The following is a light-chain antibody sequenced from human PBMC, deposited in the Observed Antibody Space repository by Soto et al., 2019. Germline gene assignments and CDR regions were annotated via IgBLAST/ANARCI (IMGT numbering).Light chain of an antibody. Sequence: QSVLTQPPSASGTPGQKVTISCSGSSSNIGTYSVSWYQQFPGTAPRLLIYSDNQRPSGVPDRFSASKSGASASLAISGLQSEDEADFYCAAWDDSLNCCVFGTGTKRTVL. J-gene: IGLJ1*01. CDR2: SDN. CDR1: SSNIGTYS. V-gene: IGLV1-44*01. CDR3: AAWDDSLNCCV.